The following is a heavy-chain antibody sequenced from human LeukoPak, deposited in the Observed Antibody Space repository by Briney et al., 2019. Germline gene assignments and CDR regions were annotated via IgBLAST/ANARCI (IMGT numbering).Heavy chain of an antibody. J-gene: IGHJ3*02. V-gene: IGHV3-11*06. CDR3: VSRITGTVLDAFDI. Sequence: PGGSLRLSCAASGFTFSDYYMSWIRQAPGKGLEWVSYISSTGSYTHYTDSVKGRFTISRDNAKNSLYLQMNSLRAEDTAVYYCVSRITGTVLDAFDIWGQGRMVTVSS. D-gene: IGHD1-7*01. CDR1: GFTFSDYY. CDR2: ISSTGSYT.